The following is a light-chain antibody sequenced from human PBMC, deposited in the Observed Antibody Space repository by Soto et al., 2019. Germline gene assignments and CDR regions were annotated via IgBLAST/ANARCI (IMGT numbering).Light chain of an antibody. V-gene: IGKV3-15*01. J-gene: IGKJ4*01. CDR2: GAS. CDR1: QSVGSN. CDR3: QQYEDWPPQLT. Sequence: EIVMKQSPATLSVSPGEGATLSCRAGQSVGSNLAWYQQKPGQAPRLLIYGASTRATGVPARFSGSGSGTEFTLTISSLQYEDLAVYYCQQYEDWPPQLTFGGGTKVEIK.